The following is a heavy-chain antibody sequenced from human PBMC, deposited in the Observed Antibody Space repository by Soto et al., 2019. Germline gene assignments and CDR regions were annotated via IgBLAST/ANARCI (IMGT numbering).Heavy chain of an antibody. CDR1: GFTFSRYV. Sequence: QVQLVESGGDVVQPGRSLRLSCAASGFTFSRYVMHWVRQAPGKGLEWVAFISYDGSNKYYADSVKGRFTISRDNSKNTLYVQMNSLRAEDTAVYYCAKQPYDYWGQGTLVTVSS. V-gene: IGHV3-30*18. CDR2: ISYDGSNK. CDR3: AKQPYDY. J-gene: IGHJ4*02.